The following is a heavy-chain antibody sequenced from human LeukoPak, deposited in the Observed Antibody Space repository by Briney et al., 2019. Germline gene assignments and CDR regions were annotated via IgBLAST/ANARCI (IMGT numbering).Heavy chain of an antibody. CDR1: GFTFSSYS. D-gene: IGHD3-10*01. CDR3: ARIDYYGSGSYYVFRYYYIDV. J-gene: IGHJ6*03. CDR2: ISSSSSYI. Sequence: GGSLRLSCAASGFTFSSYSMNWVRQAPRKELEWVSSISSSSSYIYYEDSVKGRFTISRDNAKNSLYLQMNSLKAEDTAVYYCARIDYYGSGSYYVFRYYYIDVWGKGTTVTVSS. V-gene: IGHV3-21*01.